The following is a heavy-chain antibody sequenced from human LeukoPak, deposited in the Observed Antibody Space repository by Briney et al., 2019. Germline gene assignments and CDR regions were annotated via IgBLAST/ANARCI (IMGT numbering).Heavy chain of an antibody. CDR2: IIPILGIA. Sequence: SVKVSCKASGGTFSSYAISWVRQAPGQGLEWMGRIIPILGIANYAQKFQGRVTITADKSTSTAYMELSSLRSEDTAVYYCARGGVVPAAIDYWGQGTLVTVSS. CDR1: GGTFSSYA. J-gene: IGHJ4*02. D-gene: IGHD2-2*01. V-gene: IGHV1-69*04. CDR3: ARGGVVPAAIDY.